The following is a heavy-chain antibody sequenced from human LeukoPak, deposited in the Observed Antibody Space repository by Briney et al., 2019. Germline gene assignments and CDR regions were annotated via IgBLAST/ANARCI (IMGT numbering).Heavy chain of an antibody. D-gene: IGHD4-23*01. CDR2: ISSSGSTI. Sequence: GGSLRLSCAASGFTFSSYEMNWVRQAPGKGLEWVSYISSSGSTIYYADSVKGRFTISRDNAKNSLYLQMNSLRAEDTAVYYCAKDFTVYGGNYLFDYWGQGTLVTVSS. V-gene: IGHV3-48*03. CDR1: GFTFSSYE. J-gene: IGHJ4*02. CDR3: AKDFTVYGGNYLFDY.